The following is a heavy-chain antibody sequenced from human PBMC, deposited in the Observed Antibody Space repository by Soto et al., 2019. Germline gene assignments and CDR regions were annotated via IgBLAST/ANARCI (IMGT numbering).Heavy chain of an antibody. D-gene: IGHD3-10*01. CDR3: ARVGEHYYGSGSYYPIYYFDY. J-gene: IGHJ4*02. Sequence: EVQLVESGGGLVKPGGSLRLSCAASGFTFSSYSMNWVRQAPGKGLEWVASISSSSSYIYYADSVKGRFTISRDNAKNSLYLQMNSLRAEDTDVYYCARVGEHYYGSGSYYPIYYFDYWGQGTLVTVSS. V-gene: IGHV3-21*01. CDR1: GFTFSSYS. CDR2: ISSSSSYI.